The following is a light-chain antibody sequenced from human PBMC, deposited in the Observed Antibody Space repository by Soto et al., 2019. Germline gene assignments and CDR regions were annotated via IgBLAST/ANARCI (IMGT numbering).Light chain of an antibody. CDR1: SSDVGSYDL. V-gene: IGLV2-23*02. J-gene: IGLJ2*01. CDR3: CSYANSNTLL. CDR2: EVT. Sequence: QSALTQPASVSGSPGQSITICCTGTSSDVGSYDLVSWYQQHPGTAPKLIIYEVTKRPSGVSNRSSGSKSGNTASLTISGLQAEDDSDYYCCSYANSNTLLFGGGTKLTVL.